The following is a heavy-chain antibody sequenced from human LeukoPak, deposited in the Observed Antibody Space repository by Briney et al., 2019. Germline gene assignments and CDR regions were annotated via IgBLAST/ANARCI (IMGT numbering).Heavy chain of an antibody. CDR2: INTNTGNP. Sequence: ASVKVSCKASGYTFTSYAMNWVRQAPGQGLEWMGWINTNTGNPTYAQGFTGRFVFSLDTSVSTAYLQISSLKAEDTAVYYCARVRCSGGSCYAPHYFDYWGQGTLVTVSS. D-gene: IGHD2-15*01. CDR1: GYTFTSYA. CDR3: ARVRCSGGSCYAPHYFDY. V-gene: IGHV7-4-1*02. J-gene: IGHJ4*02.